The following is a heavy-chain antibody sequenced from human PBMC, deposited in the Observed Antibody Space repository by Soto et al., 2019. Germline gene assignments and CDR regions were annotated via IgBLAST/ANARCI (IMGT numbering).Heavy chain of an antibody. J-gene: IGHJ4*02. V-gene: IGHV3-21*01. Sequence: EVQLEESGGGLVQPGGSLRLSCAASGFTFSSYKMHWVRQAPGKGLEWVSSISSSTSYIYYADSVKGRFTISRDNAKNSLYLQMNSLRAEDTAVYYCARGYDSSTLDYWGQGTLVTVSS. CDR2: ISSSTSYI. CDR3: ARGYDSSTLDY. CDR1: GFTFSSYK. D-gene: IGHD3-22*01.